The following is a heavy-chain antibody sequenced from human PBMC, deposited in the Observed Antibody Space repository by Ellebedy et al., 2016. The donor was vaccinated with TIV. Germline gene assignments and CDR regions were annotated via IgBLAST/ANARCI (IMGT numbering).Heavy chain of an antibody. D-gene: IGHD4-11*01. CDR3: ARDRGDYSISGL. CDR1: GFTFGRYR. V-gene: IGHV3-74*01. Sequence: HTGGSLRLXXVASGFTFGRYRMHWVRQAPGNKLVWVSRIKSDGSSTTYADSVKGRFTTSRDNARNTLYLQMNSLRGEDTAVYFCARDRGDYSISGLWGQGTLVTVSS. CDR2: IKSDGSST. J-gene: IGHJ4*02.